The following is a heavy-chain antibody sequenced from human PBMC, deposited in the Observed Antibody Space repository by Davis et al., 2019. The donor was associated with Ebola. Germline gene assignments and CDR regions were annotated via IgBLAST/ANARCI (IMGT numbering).Heavy chain of an antibody. J-gene: IGHJ6*02. CDR3: AKGETSGYTYYYYGMDV. D-gene: IGHD3-3*01. Sequence: SLKIPCAASGFTFDDYAMHWVRQAPGKGLEWVSGISWNSGSIGYADSVKGRFTISRDNAKNSLYLQMNSLRAEDTALYYCAKGETSGYTYYYYGMDVWGQGTTVTVSS. CDR1: GFTFDDYA. CDR2: ISWNSGSI. V-gene: IGHV3-9*01.